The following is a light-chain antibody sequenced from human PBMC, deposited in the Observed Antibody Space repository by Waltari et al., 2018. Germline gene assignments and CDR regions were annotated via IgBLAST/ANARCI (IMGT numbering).Light chain of an antibody. CDR3: QHHVRLPAT. V-gene: IGKV3-20*01. CDR2: GAY. J-gene: IGKJ1*01. CDR1: HSVNTY. Sequence: SCRASHSVNTYLAWYQQKPGQAPRLLIYGAYTRAAGIPDRFSGSGSGTDFSLTISRLEAEDFAVYYCQHHVRLPATFGQGTKVEIK.